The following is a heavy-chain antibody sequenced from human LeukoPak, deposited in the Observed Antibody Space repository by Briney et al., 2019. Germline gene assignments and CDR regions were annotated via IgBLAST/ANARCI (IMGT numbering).Heavy chain of an antibody. CDR1: GGSISSYY. D-gene: IGHD6-13*01. CDR2: IYTSGST. V-gene: IGHV4-4*07. CDR3: ASSGSFRQQLVK. J-gene: IGHJ4*02. Sequence: SETLSLTCTVSGGSISSYYWNWIRQPAGKGLEWIGRIYTSGSTNYNPSLKSRVTISVDTSKNQFSLKLSSVTAADTAVYYCASSGSFRQQLVKWGQGTLVTVSS.